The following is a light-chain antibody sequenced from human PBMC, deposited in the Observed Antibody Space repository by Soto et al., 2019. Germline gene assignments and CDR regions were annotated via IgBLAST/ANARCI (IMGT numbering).Light chain of an antibody. CDR3: QQYSSSPLT. CDR1: QSVRSSH. V-gene: IGKV3-20*01. CDR2: GAS. Sequence: EIGLTQSPGTLSFSPGERATLSCMASQSVRSSHLAWYQQMPGQAPRLLIYGASNRATGIPDRFSGSVSGTDFTLSISRLEPEDLAVYYCQQYSSSPLTFGGGTKVDI. J-gene: IGKJ4*01.